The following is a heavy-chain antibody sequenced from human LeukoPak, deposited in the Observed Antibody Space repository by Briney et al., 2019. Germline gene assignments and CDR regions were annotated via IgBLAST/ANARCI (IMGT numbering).Heavy chain of an antibody. Sequence: PGESLRLSCAASGFIFSSFDMHWVRQPTGKGLEWVSGIGTAGDTYFPTSVKGRFTISRENAKNSLYLQINSLRDGDTAVYYCARGLYSGSYFFDLWGQGILVTVSS. D-gene: IGHD1-26*01. CDR1: GFIFSSFD. CDR3: ARGLYSGSYFFDL. V-gene: IGHV3-13*01. J-gene: IGHJ4*02. CDR2: IGTAGDT.